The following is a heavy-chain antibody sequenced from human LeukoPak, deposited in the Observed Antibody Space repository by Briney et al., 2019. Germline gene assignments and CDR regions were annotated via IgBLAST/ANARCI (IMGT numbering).Heavy chain of an antibody. V-gene: IGHV1-2*02. Sequence: GSSVKVSCKASGYTFTGCYMHWVRQAPGQGLEWMGWINPNSGGTNYAQKFQGRVTMTRDTSISTAYMELSRLRSDDTAVYYCARADGYNFVDLDYWGQGTLVTVSS. J-gene: IGHJ4*02. D-gene: IGHD5-24*01. CDR1: GYTFTGCY. CDR2: INPNSGGT. CDR3: ARADGYNFVDLDY.